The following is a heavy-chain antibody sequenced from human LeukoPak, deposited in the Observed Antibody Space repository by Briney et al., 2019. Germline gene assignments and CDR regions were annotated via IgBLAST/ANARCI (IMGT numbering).Heavy chain of an antibody. CDR1: GGSISSYY. J-gene: IGHJ6*03. CDR3: ARGQTPPYCSSTSCYRAYYYYMDV. Sequence: SETLPLTCTVSGGSISSYYWSWIRQPAGKGPEWIGRIYTSGSTNYNPSLKSRVTMSVDTSKNQFSLKLSSVTAADTAVYYCARGQTPPYCSSTSCYRAYYYYMDVWGKGTTVTVSS. V-gene: IGHV4-4*07. D-gene: IGHD2-2*01. CDR2: IYTSGST.